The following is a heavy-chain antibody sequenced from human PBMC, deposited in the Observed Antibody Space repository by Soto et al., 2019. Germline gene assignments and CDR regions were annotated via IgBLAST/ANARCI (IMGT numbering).Heavy chain of an antibody. V-gene: IGHV3-23*01. CDR1: GFTFSSYA. Sequence: SGGSLRLSCAASGFTFSSYAMSWVRQAPGKGLEWVSAISGSGGSTYYADSVKGRFTISRDNSKNTLYLQMNSLRAEDTAVYHCAKGPRAAGTCWFDPWGQGTLVTVSS. CDR3: AKGPRAAGTCWFDP. CDR2: ISGSGGST. J-gene: IGHJ5*02. D-gene: IGHD6-13*01.